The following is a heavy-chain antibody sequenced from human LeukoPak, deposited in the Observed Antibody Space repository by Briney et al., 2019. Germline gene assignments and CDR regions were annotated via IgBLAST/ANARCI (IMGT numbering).Heavy chain of an antibody. Sequence: GGSLRLSCAASGFTFSSYDMHWVRQAPGKGLEWVAVISYDGSNKYYADSVKGRFTISRDNSKNTLYLQMNSLRAEDTAVYDCAKIGSAGGYWGQGTLVTVSS. V-gene: IGHV3-30*18. CDR2: ISYDGSNK. CDR1: GFTFSSYD. J-gene: IGHJ4*02. D-gene: IGHD2-15*01. CDR3: AKIGSAGGY.